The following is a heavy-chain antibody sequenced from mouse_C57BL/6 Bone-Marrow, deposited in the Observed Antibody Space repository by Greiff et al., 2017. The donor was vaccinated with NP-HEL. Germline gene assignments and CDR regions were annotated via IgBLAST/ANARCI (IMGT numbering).Heavy chain of an antibody. J-gene: IGHJ2*01. D-gene: IGHD4-1*01. CDR3: ALLTGYYFDY. CDR1: GFTFTDYY. CDR2: IRNKANGYTT. Sequence: EVQRVESGGGLVQPGGSLSLSCAASGFTFTDYYMSWVRQPPGKALEWLGFIRNKANGYTTEYSASVKGRFTISRDNSQSILYLQMNALRAEDSATYYCALLTGYYFDYWGQGTTLTVSS. V-gene: IGHV7-3*01.